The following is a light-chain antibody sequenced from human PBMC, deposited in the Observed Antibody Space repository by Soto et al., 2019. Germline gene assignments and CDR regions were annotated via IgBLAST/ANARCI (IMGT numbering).Light chain of an antibody. Sequence: QSVLTQPPSVSGAPGQRVTISCTGSSSNIGAGYDVHWYQQLPGTAPKLLVYGYNNRPSGVPDRFSVSKSGTSASLTITGLQTEDEADYYCQSYDSSLSAWVFGAGTKLTVL. CDR3: QSYDSSLSAWV. CDR1: SSNIGAGYD. CDR2: GYN. V-gene: IGLV1-40*01. J-gene: IGLJ2*01.